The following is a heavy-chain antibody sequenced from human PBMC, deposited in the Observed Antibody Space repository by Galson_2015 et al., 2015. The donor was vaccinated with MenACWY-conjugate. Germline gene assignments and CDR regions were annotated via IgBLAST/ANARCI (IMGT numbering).Heavy chain of an antibody. CDR2: IRYDGSNN. CDR3: ATEMERCKPNFDY. J-gene: IGHJ4*02. D-gene: IGHD5-24*01. V-gene: IGHV3-30*02. CDR1: GFTFSSYG. Sequence: LRIPYAASGFTFSSYGKHWVRQDPAKGRVWGAFIRYDGSNNYYADSVKGRFTISRDNSKNTLYLQMNSLRAEDTAVYYCATEMERCKPNFDYWGQGTLVTVSS.